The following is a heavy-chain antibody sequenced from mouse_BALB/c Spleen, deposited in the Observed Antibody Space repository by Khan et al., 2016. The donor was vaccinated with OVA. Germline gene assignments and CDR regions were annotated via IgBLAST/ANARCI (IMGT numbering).Heavy chain of an antibody. Sequence: GPVLVKPGASVTMSCNASGNTLTGSFTHSGWQRTGQGLVGCRSNFPGSGLTFYNENLKGKATLTPDKSTHPAYMQLNSLTPEDAAVYFCARSGYGSLGYWGQGTTLTVSS. CDR2: NFPGSGLT. V-gene: IGHV1-77*01. CDR3: ARSGYGSLGY. CDR1: GNTLTGSF. D-gene: IGHD1-1*01. J-gene: IGHJ2*01.